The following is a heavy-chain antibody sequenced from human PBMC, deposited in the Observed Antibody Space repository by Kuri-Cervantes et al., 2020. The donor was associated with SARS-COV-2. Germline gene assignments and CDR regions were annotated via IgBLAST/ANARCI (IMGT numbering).Heavy chain of an antibody. CDR1: GASISSSSYY. D-gene: IGHD6-6*01. Sequence: GSLRLSCTVSGASISSSSYYWDWNRQPPGKGLEWIGSIYYSGSTYYNPSLKSRVTISVDTSKNQFSLKLSSVTAADTAVYYCARREIAARRLFDYWGQGTLVTVSS. CDR2: IYYSGST. CDR3: ARREIAARRLFDY. V-gene: IGHV4-39*01. J-gene: IGHJ4*02.